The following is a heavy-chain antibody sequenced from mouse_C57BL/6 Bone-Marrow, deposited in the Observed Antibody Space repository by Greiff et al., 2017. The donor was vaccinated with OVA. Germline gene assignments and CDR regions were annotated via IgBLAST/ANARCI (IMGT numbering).Heavy chain of an antibody. V-gene: IGHV1-26*01. CDR2: INPNNGGT. J-gene: IGHJ2*01. CDR3: ARIGSDYFDY. D-gene: IGHD1-1*01. Sequence: EVQLQQSGPELVKPGASVKISCKAFGYTFTDYYMNWVKQSHGKSLEWIGDINPNNGGTSYNQKFKGKATLTVDKSSSTAYMELRSLTSEDSAVYYCARIGSDYFDYWGQGTTLTVSS. CDR1: GYTFTDYY.